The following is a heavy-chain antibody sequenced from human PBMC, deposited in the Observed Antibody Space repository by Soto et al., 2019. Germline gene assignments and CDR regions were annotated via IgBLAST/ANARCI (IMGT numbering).Heavy chain of an antibody. CDR1: GFTFSDYG. Sequence: QVHLVESGGGVVQPGTSLTLSCAASGFTFSDYGMHWVRQAPGKGLEWVALTSYDGSNKNYADSVKGRFTIARDNSNNTLYRQMSSLRIEDTAVYYCSIKNDATTPRDHWGQGCLVTVTS. D-gene: IGHD4-4*01. CDR2: TSYDGSNK. V-gene: IGHV3-30*03. J-gene: IGHJ4*02. CDR3: SIKNDATTPRDH.